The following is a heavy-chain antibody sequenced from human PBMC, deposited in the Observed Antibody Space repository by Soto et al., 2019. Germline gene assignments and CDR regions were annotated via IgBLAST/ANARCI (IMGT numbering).Heavy chain of an antibody. D-gene: IGHD7-27*01. V-gene: IGHV3-64*01. CDR1: GFTFTTYC. Sequence: EVQLVESGGGLVQPGGSLTLSCVASGFTFTTYCMNWVRQAPGKGLEYLSAISNDAVHTYYANSVKDRFTISRDNSKDTLYLHLGSLRPEDMSVYYCARGHRTWAYHSYGIEVWGPGTPVNVSS. CDR3: ARGHRTWAYHSYGIEV. J-gene: IGHJ6*02. CDR2: ISNDAVHT.